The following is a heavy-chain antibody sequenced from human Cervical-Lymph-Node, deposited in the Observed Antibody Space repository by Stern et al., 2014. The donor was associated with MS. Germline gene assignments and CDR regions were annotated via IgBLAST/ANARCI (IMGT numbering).Heavy chain of an antibody. V-gene: IGHV1-69*09. Sequence: VQLVESGAEVKKPGSSVKVSCKASGGPFSSYTITWVRQAPGQGLEWMGRVIPILDIANYAQRFQGRVTFTADTSTNTAYMQLSSLRSDDTAVYYCARDPGGHHGGDDYNYYYGMDVWGQGTTVTVSS. CDR3: ARDPGGHHGGDDYNYYYGMDV. CDR2: VIPILDIA. J-gene: IGHJ6*02. D-gene: IGHD2-21*02. CDR1: GGPFSSYT.